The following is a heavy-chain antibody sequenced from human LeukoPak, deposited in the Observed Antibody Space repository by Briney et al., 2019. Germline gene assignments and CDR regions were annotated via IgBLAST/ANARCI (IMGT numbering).Heavy chain of an antibody. CDR1: GFTFSSYA. D-gene: IGHD3-22*01. J-gene: IGHJ4*02. CDR2: ISYDGSNK. V-gene: IGHV3-30-3*01. CDR3: AREDYYDSSGPFDY. Sequence: GGSLRLSCAASGFTFSSYAMHWVRQAPGKGLEWVAVISYDGSNKYYADSVKGRFTISRDNSKNTLYLQVNSLRAEDTAVYYCAREDYYDSSGPFDYWGQGTLVTVSS.